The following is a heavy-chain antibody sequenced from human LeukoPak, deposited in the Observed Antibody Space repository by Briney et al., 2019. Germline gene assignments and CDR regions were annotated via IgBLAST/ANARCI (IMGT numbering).Heavy chain of an antibody. CDR1: GFTLSDYY. D-gene: IGHD6-13*01. CDR2: ISSSGSTI. J-gene: IGHJ5*02. V-gene: IGHV3-11*01. Sequence: GGSLRLSCAASGFTLSDYYMSWIRQAPGKGLEWVSHISSSGSTIYYADSVKGRFTISRDNAKNSLYLQMNSLRAEDTAVYYCARDFSPAIAAAGTGWFDPWGQGTLVTVSS. CDR3: ARDFSPAIAAAGTGWFDP.